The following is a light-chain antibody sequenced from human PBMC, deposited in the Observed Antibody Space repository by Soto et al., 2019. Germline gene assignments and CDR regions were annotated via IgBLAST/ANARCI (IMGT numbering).Light chain of an antibody. Sequence: EIVLTQSPGTLSLSPGERATLSCRASQSVSGSYLAWYQQKPGQAPRLLIYGASSRATGIPDRFSGTGSGTDFTLTIDSLEPEDFAVYYCQQRINWPLTFGGGTKVEIK. CDR3: QQRINWPLT. J-gene: IGKJ4*01. CDR2: GAS. V-gene: IGKV3D-20*02. CDR1: QSVSGSY.